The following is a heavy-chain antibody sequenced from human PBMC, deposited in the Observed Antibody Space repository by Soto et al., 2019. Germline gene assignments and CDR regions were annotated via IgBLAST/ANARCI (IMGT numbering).Heavy chain of an antibody. CDR3: ARDVVVVVAATNGGPWFDP. Sequence: ASVXVSCKASGYTFTSYAMHWVRQAPGQRLEWMGWINAGNGNTKYSQKFQGRVTITRDTSASTAYMELSSLRSEDTAVYYCARDVVVVVAATNGGPWFDPWGQGTLVTVSS. CDR2: INAGNGNT. V-gene: IGHV1-3*01. D-gene: IGHD2-15*01. CDR1: GYTFTSYA. J-gene: IGHJ5*02.